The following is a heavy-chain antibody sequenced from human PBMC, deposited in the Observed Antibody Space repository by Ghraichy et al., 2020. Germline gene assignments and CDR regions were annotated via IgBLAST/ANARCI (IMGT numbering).Heavy chain of an antibody. V-gene: IGHV3-66*02. Sequence: GGSLRLSCAASGFTVSSNYMSWVRQAPGKGLEWVSVIYSGGSTYYADSVKGRFTISRDNSKNTLYLQMNSLRAEDTAVYYCARVETYYYDSSGYSPDYWGQGTLVTVSS. CDR3: ARVETYYYDSSGYSPDY. CDR2: IYSGGST. D-gene: IGHD3-22*01. CDR1: GFTVSSNY. J-gene: IGHJ4*02.